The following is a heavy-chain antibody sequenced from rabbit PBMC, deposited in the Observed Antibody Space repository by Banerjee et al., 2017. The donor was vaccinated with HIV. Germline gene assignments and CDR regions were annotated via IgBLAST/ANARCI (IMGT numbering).Heavy chain of an antibody. J-gene: IGHJ4*01. D-gene: IGHD6-1*01. CDR1: GIDVSSGYY. Sequence: QEQLVESGGGLVQPEGSLTLTCKASGIDVSSGYYMCWVRQAPGKGLEWIGYISPIIPITNYAKSVKGRFTISRDNAQNTLYLQLNSLTAADTATYFCARGGVADYGYENLWGPGTLVTVS. V-gene: IGHV1S43*01. CDR2: ISPIIPIT. CDR3: ARGGVADYGYENL.